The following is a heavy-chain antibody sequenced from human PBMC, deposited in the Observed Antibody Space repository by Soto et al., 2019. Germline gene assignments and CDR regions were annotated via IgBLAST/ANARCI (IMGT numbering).Heavy chain of an antibody. Sequence: QVQLVQSGAEVKKPGASVKVSCKASGYTFTGYYMHWVRQAPGQGLEWMGWINPNSGGTNYAQKYQGWVTMTRDTSISTAYMDLSRLRSGDTAVYYCATGRIAAAGAGFDYWGQGTLVTVSS. D-gene: IGHD6-13*01. CDR1: GYTFTGYY. CDR3: ATGRIAAAGAGFDY. CDR2: INPNSGGT. J-gene: IGHJ4*02. V-gene: IGHV1-2*04.